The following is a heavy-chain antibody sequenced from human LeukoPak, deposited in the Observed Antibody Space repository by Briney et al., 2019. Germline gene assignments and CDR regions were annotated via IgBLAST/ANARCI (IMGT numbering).Heavy chain of an antibody. Sequence: SETLSLTCTVSGGSISSSSYYWGWIRQPPGKGLEWIGYIYYSGSTNYNPSLKSRVTISVDTSKNQFSLKLSSVTAADTAVYYCARSDTAMVIWYFDLWGRGTLVTVSS. J-gene: IGHJ2*01. CDR2: IYYSGST. CDR1: GGSISSSSYY. D-gene: IGHD5-18*01. V-gene: IGHV4-61*05. CDR3: ARSDTAMVIWYFDL.